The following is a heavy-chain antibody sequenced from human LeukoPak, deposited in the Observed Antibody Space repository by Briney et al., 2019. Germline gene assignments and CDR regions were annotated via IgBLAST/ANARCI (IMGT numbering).Heavy chain of an antibody. CDR3: ARDRDYYNYFEY. J-gene: IGHJ4*02. V-gene: IGHV3-7*04. CDR1: GFTLSRYW. Sequence: GGSLRLSCAASGFTLSRYWMSWVRQAPGTGLEWVANIKHDGSEKYYVDSVKGRFTISRDNAKNSLYLQMNSLRGEDTAVYYCARDRDYYNYFEYWGQGTLVTVSS. D-gene: IGHD3-10*01. CDR2: IKHDGSEK.